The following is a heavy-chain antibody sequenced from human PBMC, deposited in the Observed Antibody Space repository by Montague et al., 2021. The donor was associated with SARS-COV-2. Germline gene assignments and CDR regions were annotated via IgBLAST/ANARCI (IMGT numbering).Heavy chain of an antibody. CDR2: IYTSGST. V-gene: IGHV4-61*02. CDR1: GGSISSGSYY. CDR3: ARVGVGTMVRGVIPAYYYYGMDV. D-gene: IGHD3-10*01. Sequence: TLSLTCTVSGGSISSGSYYWSWIRQPAGKGLEWIGRIYTSGSTNYNPSLRSRVTMSVDTSKNQFSLKLSSVTAADTALYYCARVGVGTMVRGVIPAYYYYGMDVGGQGTTVTVSS. J-gene: IGHJ6*02.